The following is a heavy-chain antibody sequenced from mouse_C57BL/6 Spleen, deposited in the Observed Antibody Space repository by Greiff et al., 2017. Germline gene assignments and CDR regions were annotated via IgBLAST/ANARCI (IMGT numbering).Heavy chain of an antibody. V-gene: IGHV1-15*01. CDR3: TRSHITTVVATVYWYFDV. Sequence: VQLQQSGAELVRPGASVTLSCKASGYTFTDYEMHWVKQTPVHGLEWIGAIDPETGGTAYNQKFKGKAILTAGKSSSTAYMELRSLTSEDSAVYYCTRSHITTVVATVYWYFDVWGTGTTVTVSS. CDR2: IDPETGGT. J-gene: IGHJ1*03. D-gene: IGHD1-1*01. CDR1: GYTFTDYE.